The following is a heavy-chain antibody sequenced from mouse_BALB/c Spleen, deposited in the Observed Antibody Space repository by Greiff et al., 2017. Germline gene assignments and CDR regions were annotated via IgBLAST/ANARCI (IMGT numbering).Heavy chain of an antibody. D-gene: IGHD1-1*01. V-gene: IGHV5-17*02. CDR1: GFTFSSFG. CDR2: ISSGSSTI. CDR3: ARSTTVVAPFDY. Sequence: VQLQQSGGGLVQPGGSRKLSCAASGFTFSSFGMHWVRQAPEKGLEWVAYISSGSSTIYYADTVKGRFTISRDNPKNTLFLQMTSLRSEDTAMYYCARSTTVVAPFDYWGQGTTLTVSS. J-gene: IGHJ2*01.